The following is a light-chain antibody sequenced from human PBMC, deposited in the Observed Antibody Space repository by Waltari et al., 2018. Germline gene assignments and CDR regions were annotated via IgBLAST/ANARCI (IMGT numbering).Light chain of an antibody. Sequence: QSALTQPRSVSGSPGQSVTISCTGTSSDVGSYNYVSWYQQYPGKVPKLMIYDVSKRPSGVPDRFSGSKSGNTASLTISGLQVEDEADYYCCSYAGSYVVFGGGTKLTVL. V-gene: IGLV2-11*01. CDR1: SSDVGSYNY. CDR2: DVS. CDR3: CSYAGSYVV. J-gene: IGLJ2*01.